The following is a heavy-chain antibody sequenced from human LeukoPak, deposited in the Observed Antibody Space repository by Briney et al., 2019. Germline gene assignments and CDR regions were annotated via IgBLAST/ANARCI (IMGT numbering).Heavy chain of an antibody. CDR3: ARRGITTGXREDY. V-gene: IGHV1-2*02. CDR2: INPNSGGT. D-gene: IGHD3-16*01. Sequence: ASVKVSCKASGYTFTGYYMHWVRQAPGQGLEWMGWINPNSGGTNYAQKFQGRVTMTRDTSISTAYMELSRLRSDDTAVYYCARRGITTGXREDYWGQGTLVTVSS. CDR1: GYTFTGYY. J-gene: IGHJ4*02.